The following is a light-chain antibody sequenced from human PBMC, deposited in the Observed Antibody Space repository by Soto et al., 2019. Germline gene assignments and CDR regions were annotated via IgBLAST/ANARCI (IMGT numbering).Light chain of an antibody. CDR3: QSCDSSLSGSGV. CDR1: SSNIGAGYD. CDR2: GNS. V-gene: IGLV1-40*01. Sequence: QSVLTQPPSVSGAPGQRVTISCTGSSSNIGAGYDVHWYQQLPRTAPKLLIYGNSNRPSGVPDRFSGSKSGTSASLAITGLQAEDEADYYCQSCDSSLSGSGVFGTGTKLTVL. J-gene: IGLJ1*01.